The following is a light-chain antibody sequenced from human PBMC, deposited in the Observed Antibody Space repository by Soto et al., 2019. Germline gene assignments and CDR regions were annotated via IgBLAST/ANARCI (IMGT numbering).Light chain of an antibody. CDR2: GAS. CDR1: QSVTSNY. J-gene: IGKJ1*01. V-gene: IGKV3-20*01. CDR3: QQYGSSGT. Sequence: EIVLTQSPATLSLSPCERATLSFRASQSVTSNYLAWYQQKPGQAPRLLIYGASSRATGTPDRFSGSGSGTDFTLTISRLEPEDFAVYYCQQYGSSGTFGQGTKVDIK.